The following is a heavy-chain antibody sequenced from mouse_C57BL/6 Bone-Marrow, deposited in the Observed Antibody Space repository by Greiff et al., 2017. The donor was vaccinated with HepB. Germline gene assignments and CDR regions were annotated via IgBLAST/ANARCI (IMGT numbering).Heavy chain of an antibody. CDR2: LNPNNGGT. Sequence: EVQLQQSGPELVKPGASVKISCKASGYTFTDYYMNWVKQSHGKSLEWIGDLNPNNGGTSYNQKFKGKATLTVDKSSSTAYMELRSLTSEDSAVYYCARGYYGSSYGFAYWGQGTLVTVSA. J-gene: IGHJ3*01. D-gene: IGHD1-1*01. CDR3: ARGYYGSSYGFAY. V-gene: IGHV1-26*01. CDR1: GYTFTDYY.